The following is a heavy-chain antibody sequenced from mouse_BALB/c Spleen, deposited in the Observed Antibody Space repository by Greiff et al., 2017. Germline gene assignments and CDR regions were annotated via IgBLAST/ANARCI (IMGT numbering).Heavy chain of an antibody. CDR3: ARQSRSLNKPHYFDD. V-gene: IGHV5-9*03. J-gene: IGHJ2*01. CDR1: GFTFSSYT. D-gene: IGHD6-2*01. Sequence: EVKLVESGGGLVKPGGSLKLSCAASGFTFSSYTMSWVRQTPEKRLEWVATISSGGGNTYYPDSVKGRFTISRDNAKNNLYLQMSSLRSEDTALYYCARQSRSLNKPHYFDDWGQGTTLTVSS. CDR2: ISSGGGNT.